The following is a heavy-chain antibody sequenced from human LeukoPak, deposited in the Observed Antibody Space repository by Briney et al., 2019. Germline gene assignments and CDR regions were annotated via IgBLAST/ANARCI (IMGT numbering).Heavy chain of an antibody. Sequence: GASVKVSCKASGYIFTSYGISWVRQAPGQGLEWMGWINPNSGGTNYAQKFQGRVTMTRDTSISTAYMELSRLRSDDTAVYYCARADIVLMVYAITFDYWGQGTLVTVSS. J-gene: IGHJ4*02. CDR1: GYIFTSYG. CDR3: ARADIVLMVYAITFDY. D-gene: IGHD2-8*01. V-gene: IGHV1-2*02. CDR2: INPNSGGT.